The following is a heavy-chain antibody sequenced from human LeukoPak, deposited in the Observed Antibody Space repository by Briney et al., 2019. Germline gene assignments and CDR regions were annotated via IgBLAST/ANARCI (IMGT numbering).Heavy chain of an antibody. CDR2: ISYDGGNK. CDR3: ARDYGDYHFDY. J-gene: IGHJ4*02. CDR1: GFTFSSYA. D-gene: IGHD4-17*01. Sequence: GGSLRLSYAASGFTFSSYAMHWVRQAPGKGLEWVAVISYDGGNKYYADSVKGRFTISRDNSKNTLYLQMNSLRAEDTAVYYCARDYGDYHFDYWGQGTLVTVSS. V-gene: IGHV3-30-3*01.